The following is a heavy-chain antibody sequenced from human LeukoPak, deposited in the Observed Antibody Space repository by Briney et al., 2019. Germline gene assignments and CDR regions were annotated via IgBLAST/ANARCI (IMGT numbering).Heavy chain of an antibody. CDR3: AKAIRGYSYGLTDY. Sequence: GGSLRLSCAASGFTFSSCAMRWVRQIPGKGLEWVSAIISSGGITYYADSVKGRFTISRDNSKNTLYLQMNSLRAEDTAIYYCAKAIRGYSYGLTDYWGQGTLVTVSS. V-gene: IGHV3-23*01. J-gene: IGHJ4*02. CDR2: IISSGGIT. D-gene: IGHD5-18*01. CDR1: GFTFSSCA.